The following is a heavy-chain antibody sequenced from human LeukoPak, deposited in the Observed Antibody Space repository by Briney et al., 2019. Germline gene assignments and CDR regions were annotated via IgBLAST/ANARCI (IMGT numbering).Heavy chain of an antibody. CDR3: ARHVRWKNYYGSSGYDHFDY. J-gene: IGHJ4*02. V-gene: IGHV4-39*01. D-gene: IGHD3-22*01. CDR2: IYYSGST. Sequence: SETLSLTCTVSGGSISSSSYYWGWIRQPPGKGLEWIGSIYYSGSTYYNPSLKSRVTISVDTSKNQFSLKLSSVTAADTAVYYCARHVRWKNYYGSSGYDHFDYWGQGTLVTVSS. CDR1: GGSISSSSYY.